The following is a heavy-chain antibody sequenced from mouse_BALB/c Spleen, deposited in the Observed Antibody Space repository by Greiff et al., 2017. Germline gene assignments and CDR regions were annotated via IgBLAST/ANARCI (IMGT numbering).Heavy chain of an antibody. D-gene: IGHD1-1*01. V-gene: IGHV2-9-2*01. CDR2: IWTGGGT. CDR3: VRFITTASYAMDY. Sequence: VQLKESGPGLVAPSQSLSITCTVSGFSLTSYDISWIRQPPGKGLEWLGVIWTGGGTNYNSAFMSRLSISKDNSKSQVFLKMNSLQTDDTAIYYCVRFITTASYAMDYWGQGTSVTVSS. J-gene: IGHJ4*01. CDR1: GFSLTSYD.